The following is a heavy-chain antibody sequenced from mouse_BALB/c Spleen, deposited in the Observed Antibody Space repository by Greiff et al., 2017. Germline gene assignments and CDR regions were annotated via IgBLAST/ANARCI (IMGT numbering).Heavy chain of an antibody. V-gene: IGHV1-54*01. D-gene: IGHD2-14*01. CDR1: GYAFTNYL. CDR3: ARSYRYESYAMDY. Sequence: QVQLQQSGAELVRPGTSVKVSCKASGYAFTNYLIEWVKQRPGQGLEWIGVINPGSGGTNYNEKFKGKATLTADKSSSTAYMQLSSLTSDDSAVYFCARSYRYESYAMDYWGQGTSVTVSS. J-gene: IGHJ4*01. CDR2: INPGSGGT.